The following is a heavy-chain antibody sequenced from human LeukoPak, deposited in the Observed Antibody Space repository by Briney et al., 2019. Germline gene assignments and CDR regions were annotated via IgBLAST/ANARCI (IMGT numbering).Heavy chain of an antibody. V-gene: IGHV4-39*01. J-gene: IGHJ1*01. CDR2: IYYSGST. CDR3: ARQGFVSAEYFQH. Sequence: PSETLSLTCTVSGGSISSSSYYWGWIRQPPGKGLEWIGSIYYSGSTYYNPSLKSRVTISVDTSKNQFSLKLSSVTAADTAVYYCARQGFVSAEYFQHWGQGTLVTVSS. CDR1: GGSISSSSYY.